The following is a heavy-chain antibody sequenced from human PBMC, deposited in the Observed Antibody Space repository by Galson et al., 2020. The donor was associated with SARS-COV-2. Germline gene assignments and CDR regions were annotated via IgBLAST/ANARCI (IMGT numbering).Heavy chain of an antibody. CDR2: IDWDDDK. CDR3: AGSYWGPPLYYYYGMDV. D-gene: IGHD7-27*01. J-gene: IGHJ6*02. CDR1: GFSLSTSGMC. Sequence: SGPTPVKPTQTLTLTCTFSGFSLSTSGMCVSWIRQPPGKALEWPALIDWDDDKYYSTYLKTRLTISKDTYKNQVVLTMTNMDPVDTATYYCAGSYWGPPLYYYYGMDVWGQGTTVTVSS. V-gene: IGHV2-70*01.